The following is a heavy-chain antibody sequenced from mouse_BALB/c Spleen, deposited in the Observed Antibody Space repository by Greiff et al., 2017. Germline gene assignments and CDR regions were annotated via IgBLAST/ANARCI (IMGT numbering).Heavy chain of an antibody. Sequence: EVKLMESGGGLVQPGGSRKLSCAASGFTFSSFGMHWVRQAPEKGLEWVAYISSGSSTIYYADTVKGRFTISRDNPKNTLFLQMTSLRSEDTAMYYCARSSSPWYFDVWGAGTTVTVSS. CDR1: GFTFSSFG. CDR2: ISSGSSTI. J-gene: IGHJ1*01. D-gene: IGHD1-1*01. V-gene: IGHV5-17*02. CDR3: ARSSSPWYFDV.